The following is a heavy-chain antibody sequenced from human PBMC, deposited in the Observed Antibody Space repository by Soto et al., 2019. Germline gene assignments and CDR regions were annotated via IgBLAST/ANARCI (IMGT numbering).Heavy chain of an antibody. J-gene: IGHJ6*02. D-gene: IGHD3-3*01. Sequence: EVQLLESGGGLVQPGGSLRLSCAASGFTFSSYAMSWVRQAPGKGLEWVSAISGSGGSTYYADSVKGRFTISRDNSKNTLYLQMNSLRAEDTAVYYCAKDLGYYDFWSGYSGMDVWGQGTTVTVSS. CDR3: AKDLGYYDFWSGYSGMDV. CDR1: GFTFSSYA. V-gene: IGHV3-23*01. CDR2: ISGSGGST.